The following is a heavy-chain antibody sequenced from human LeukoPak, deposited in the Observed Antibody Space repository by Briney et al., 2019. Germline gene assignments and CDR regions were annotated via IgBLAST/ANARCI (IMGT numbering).Heavy chain of an antibody. CDR1: GFTFSSYG. Sequence: TGGSLRLSCAASGFTFSSYGMHWVRQAPGKGLEWVAVISYDGSNKYYADSVKGRFTISRDNSKNTLYLQMNSLRAKDTAVYYCARVPGLRYCSGGSCQNWGQGTLVTVSS. CDR2: ISYDGSNK. J-gene: IGHJ4*02. V-gene: IGHV3-30*03. D-gene: IGHD2-15*01. CDR3: ARVPGLRYCSGGSCQN.